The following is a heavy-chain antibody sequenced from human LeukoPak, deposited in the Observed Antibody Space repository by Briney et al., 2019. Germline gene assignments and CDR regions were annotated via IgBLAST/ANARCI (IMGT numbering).Heavy chain of an antibody. D-gene: IGHD3-22*01. CDR2: IYTSGST. V-gene: IGHV4-4*07. J-gene: IGHJ3*02. CDR1: GGSISSYY. CDR3: ARVREYYDSSGYLPNDAFDI. Sequence: SETLSLTCTVSGGSISSYYWSWIRQPAGKGPEWIGRIYTSGSTNYNPSLKSRVTMSVDTSKNQFSLKLSSVTAADTAVYYCARVREYYDSSGYLPNDAFDIWGQGTMVTVSS.